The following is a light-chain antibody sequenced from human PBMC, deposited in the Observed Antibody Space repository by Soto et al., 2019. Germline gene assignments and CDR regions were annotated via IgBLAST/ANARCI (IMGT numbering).Light chain of an antibody. CDR1: QTIRRW. V-gene: IGKV1-5*01. CDR3: QHYNSDPWT. CDR2: DAS. Sequence: DIEMTQSPSTLSASVGDRLIITCRASQTIRRWLAWYQQRPGKAPKVLIYDASTLESGVPARFSGSGSETEFTLTISSLQPEDSATYYCQHYNSDPWTFGQGTKVEIK. J-gene: IGKJ1*01.